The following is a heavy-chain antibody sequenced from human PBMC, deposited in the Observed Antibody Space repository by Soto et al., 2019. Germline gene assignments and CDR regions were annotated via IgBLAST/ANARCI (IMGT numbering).Heavy chain of an antibody. D-gene: IGHD6-19*01. CDR1: GFTFSSYG. V-gene: IGHV3-30*18. Sequence: PGGSLRLSCAASGFTFSSYGMHWVRQAPGKGLEWVAVISYDGSNKYYADSVKGRFTISRDNSKNTLYLQMNSLRAEDTAVYYCAKATGGQWLVPFDYWGQGTLVTVSS. J-gene: IGHJ4*02. CDR2: ISYDGSNK. CDR3: AKATGGQWLVPFDY.